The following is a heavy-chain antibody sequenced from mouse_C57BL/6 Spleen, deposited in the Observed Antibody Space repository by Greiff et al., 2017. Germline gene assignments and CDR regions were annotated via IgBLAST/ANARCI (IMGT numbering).Heavy chain of an antibody. V-gene: IGHV5-12*01. D-gene: IGHD2-13*01. CDR1: GFTFSDYY. J-gene: IGHJ4*01. CDR3: ARQGGKEDYYYAMDY. Sequence: EVMLVESGGGLVQPGGSLKLSCAASGFTFSDYYMYWVRQTPEKRLEWVAYISNGGGSTYYPDTVKGRFTISRDNAKNTLYLQMSRLKSEDTAMYYCARQGGKEDYYYAMDYWGQGTSVTVSS. CDR2: ISNGGGST.